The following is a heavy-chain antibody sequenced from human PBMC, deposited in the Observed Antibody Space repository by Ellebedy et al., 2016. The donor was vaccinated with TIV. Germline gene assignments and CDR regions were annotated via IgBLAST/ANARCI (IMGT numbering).Heavy chain of an antibody. Sequence: SLKISXVASGFNFGDYAMHWVRPAPGKGLEWVSRIIWNSEIRDYAVSVKGRFTISRDNAKNSLYLHMDSLTEEDTALYYCAKDIRSSGLIDYWGQGTLVTVSS. CDR3: AKDIRSSGLIDY. V-gene: IGHV3-9*01. D-gene: IGHD6-19*01. J-gene: IGHJ4*02. CDR2: IIWNSEIR. CDR1: GFNFGDYA.